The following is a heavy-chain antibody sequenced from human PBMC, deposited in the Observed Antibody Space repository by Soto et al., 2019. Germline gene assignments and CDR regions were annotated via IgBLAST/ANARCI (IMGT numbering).Heavy chain of an antibody. V-gene: IGHV4-34*01. CDR1: GGSFSGYS. J-gene: IGHJ4*02. CDR3: ARDKITGLFDY. Sequence: PSETLSLTCAVYGGSFSGYSWTWIRQPPGTGLEWIGEINHSGSTNYNPSLKSRVTISVDTSKNQFSLKLTSVTAADTAVYDCARDKITGLFDYWGQGVLVTGSS. CDR2: INHSGST. D-gene: IGHD1-1*01.